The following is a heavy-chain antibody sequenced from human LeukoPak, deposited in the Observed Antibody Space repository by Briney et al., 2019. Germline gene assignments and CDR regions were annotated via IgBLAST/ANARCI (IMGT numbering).Heavy chain of an antibody. CDR1: GGSISSRNW. D-gene: IGHD3-10*01. Sequence: PSGTLSLTCAVSGGSISSRNWWSWVRQPPGKGLEWIGEVYHSGSTTYNSSLKSRLTMSIDKSKNHFSLNLSSVTAADTAVYYCARRYYGSGTNYFDYWGQGTLVTVSS. CDR3: ARRYYGSGTNYFDY. J-gene: IGHJ4*02. CDR2: VYHSGST. V-gene: IGHV4-4*02.